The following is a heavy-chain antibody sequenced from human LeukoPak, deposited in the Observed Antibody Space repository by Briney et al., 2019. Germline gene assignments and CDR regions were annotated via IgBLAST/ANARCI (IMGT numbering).Heavy chain of an antibody. J-gene: IGHJ4*02. V-gene: IGHV3-7*04. Sequence: GGSLRLSCAASGFTFSGYWMSWVRQAPGKGLEWVANIKQDGSEKNYVDSVKGRFTISRDDAKNSLDLQMNSLRAEDTAVYYCARGLLAAAGIDYWGQGALVTVSS. CDR1: GFTFSGYW. D-gene: IGHD6-13*01. CDR3: ARGLLAAAGIDY. CDR2: IKQDGSEK.